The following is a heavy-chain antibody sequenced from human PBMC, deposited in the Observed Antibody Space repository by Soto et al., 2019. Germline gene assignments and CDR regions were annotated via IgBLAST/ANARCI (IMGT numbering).Heavy chain of an antibody. CDR3: ARDRAEYGMDV. D-gene: IGHD3-10*01. CDR2: IYYSGST. CDR1: GGSISSYY. J-gene: IGHJ6*02. V-gene: IGHV4-59*01. Sequence: PSETLSLTCTVSGGSISSYYWSWIRQPPGKGLEWIGYIYYSGSTNYNPSLKSRVTISVDTSKNQFSLKLSSVTAADTAVYYCARDRAEYGMDVWGQGTTVTVSS.